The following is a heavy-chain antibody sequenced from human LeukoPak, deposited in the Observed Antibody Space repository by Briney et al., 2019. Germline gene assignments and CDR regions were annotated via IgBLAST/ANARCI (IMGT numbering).Heavy chain of an antibody. Sequence: ASVKVSCKASGYTFTSYDINWVRQATGQRLEWMGWMNPNSGNTGYAQKFQGRVTMTRNTSTSTAYMELSSLRSEDTAVYYCARGSVGATWYYYYGMDVWGQGTTVTVSS. CDR3: ARGSVGATWYYYYGMDV. J-gene: IGHJ6*02. V-gene: IGHV1-8*01. CDR2: MNPNSGNT. D-gene: IGHD1-26*01. CDR1: GYTFTSYD.